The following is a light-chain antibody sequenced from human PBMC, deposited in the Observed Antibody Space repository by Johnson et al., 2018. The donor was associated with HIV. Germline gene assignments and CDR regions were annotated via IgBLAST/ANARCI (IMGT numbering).Light chain of an antibody. CDR1: SSNIGNNY. CDR2: ENN. CDR3: GTWDTSLSAGV. J-gene: IGLJ1*01. V-gene: IGLV1-51*02. Sequence: QSVLTQPPSVSAAPGQKVTISCSGSSSNIGNNYVSWYQQFPGTAPKLLIYENNKRPSGIPDRFSGSKYGTSTTLGITGLQTGDEADYYCGTWDTSLSAGVFGPGTKVSVL.